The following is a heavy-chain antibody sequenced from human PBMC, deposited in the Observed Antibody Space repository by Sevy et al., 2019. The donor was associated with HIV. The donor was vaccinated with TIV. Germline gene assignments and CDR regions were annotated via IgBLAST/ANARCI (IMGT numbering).Heavy chain of an antibody. CDR1: GDSISSVNYF. J-gene: IGHJ3*02. D-gene: IGHD4-4*01. CDR2: IYYTGRT. Sequence: SETLSLTCTVSGDSISSVNYFWSWIRQHPEKGLEWVGYIYYTGRTFYNPSLESRVKISRDTSRNQFSLNLSSVTAADTAVYYCAREVDVPTDSDAFDIWGQGTMVTVSS. V-gene: IGHV4-31*03. CDR3: AREVDVPTDSDAFDI.